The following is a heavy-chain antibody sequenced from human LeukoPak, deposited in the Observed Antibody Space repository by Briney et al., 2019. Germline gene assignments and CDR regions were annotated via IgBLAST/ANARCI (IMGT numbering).Heavy chain of an antibody. D-gene: IGHD3-9*01. CDR1: GFTFSDYY. CDR3: ATYYDILTGGGRAFDY. J-gene: IGHJ4*02. Sequence: GGSMRLSCAASGFTFSDYYMSWIRQAPGKGLEWVSYISSSGSTIYYADSVKGRFTISRDNAKNSLYLQMNSLRAEGTAVYYCATYYDILTGGGRAFDYWGQGTLVTVSS. V-gene: IGHV3-11*01. CDR2: ISSSGSTI.